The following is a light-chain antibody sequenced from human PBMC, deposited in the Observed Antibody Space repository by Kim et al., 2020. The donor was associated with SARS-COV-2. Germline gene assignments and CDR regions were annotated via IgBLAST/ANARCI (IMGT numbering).Light chain of an antibody. J-gene: IGKJ2*01. CDR2: GAS. CDR3: QQYNNWPPHT. V-gene: IGKV3-15*01. Sequence: VSPGETATLSCKTSQSVSNNLAWYQQKPGQAPSLLIYGASTRATGIPARFSGSGSGTEFTLTISSLQSEDFAFYYCQQYNNWPPHTFGQGTRLE. CDR1: QSVSNN.